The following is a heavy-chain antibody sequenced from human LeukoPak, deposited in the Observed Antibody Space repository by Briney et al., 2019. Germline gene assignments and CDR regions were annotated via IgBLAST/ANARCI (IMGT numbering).Heavy chain of an antibody. D-gene: IGHD3-10*01. CDR1: GFTFSSYA. CDR2: ISGSGGST. Sequence: GGSLRLSCAASGFTFSSYAMSWVRQAPGKRLEWVSAISGSGGSTYYADSVKGRFTISRDNSKNTLYLQMNSLRAEDTAVYYCAKDFMAYYGSGSYSVDYWGQGTLVTVSS. J-gene: IGHJ4*02. V-gene: IGHV3-23*01. CDR3: AKDFMAYYGSGSYSVDY.